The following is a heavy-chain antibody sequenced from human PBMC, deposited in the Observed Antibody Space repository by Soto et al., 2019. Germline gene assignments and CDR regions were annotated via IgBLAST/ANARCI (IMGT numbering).Heavy chain of an antibody. CDR1: GFAFNNYG. CDR3: AREDSIIIPAVSDF. Sequence: GGSRRRSWTVSGFAFNNYGINGVRQAPGQGLEWVSSISKSDYTYYSDSVKGRFTISRDNAKNSASLQMNTLRVEDTAVYYCAREDSIIIPAVSDFWGQGTLVTFSS. D-gene: IGHD2-2*01. CDR2: ISKSDYT. J-gene: IGHJ4*02. V-gene: IGHV3-21*01.